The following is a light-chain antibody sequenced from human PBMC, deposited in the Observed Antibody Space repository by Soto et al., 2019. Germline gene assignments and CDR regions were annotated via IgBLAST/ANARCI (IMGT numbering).Light chain of an antibody. Sequence: EIVLTQSPATLSLSPGERATLSCRASQSVSSYLAWYQQKPGQAPRLLIYNTSNRATGIPARFSGSGSGTDFTLTISSLEPEDFAVYYCQHRSNSPPTFGPGTKVDIK. V-gene: IGKV3-11*01. CDR3: QHRSNSPPT. J-gene: IGKJ3*01. CDR2: NTS. CDR1: QSVSSY.